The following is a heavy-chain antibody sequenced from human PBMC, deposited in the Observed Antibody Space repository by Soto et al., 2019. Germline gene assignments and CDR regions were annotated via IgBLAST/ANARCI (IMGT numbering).Heavy chain of an antibody. Sequence: QVQLQESGPGLVKPSQTLSLTCTVSGDSISSNNNYWSWIRQPPGEGLEWIGFISYSGTTSYSPSPKSRVAISLDTSKHQSSLSLSSVTAADTAVYYCARGRGYSYGLDPWGQGTLVTVSS. J-gene: IGHJ5*02. CDR2: ISYSGTT. CDR3: ARGRGYSYGLDP. D-gene: IGHD5-18*01. V-gene: IGHV4-30-4*01. CDR1: GDSISSNNNY.